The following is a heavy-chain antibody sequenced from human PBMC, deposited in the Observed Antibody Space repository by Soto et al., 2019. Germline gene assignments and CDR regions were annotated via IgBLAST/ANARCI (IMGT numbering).Heavy chain of an antibody. V-gene: IGHV1-2*04. J-gene: IGHJ4*02. CDR2: INPNSGGT. Sequence: ASVKVSCKASGYTFTGYYMHWVRQAPGQGLEWMGWINPNSGGTNYAQKFQGWVTMTRDTSISTAYMELSRLRSDDTAVYYCARENDYIWGSYRSYYFGYWGQGTLVTVSS. D-gene: IGHD3-16*02. CDR1: GYTFTGYY. CDR3: ARENDYIWGSYRSYYFGY.